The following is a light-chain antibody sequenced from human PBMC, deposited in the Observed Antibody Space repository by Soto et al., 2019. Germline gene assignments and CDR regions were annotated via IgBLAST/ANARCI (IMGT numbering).Light chain of an antibody. J-gene: IGKJ1*01. V-gene: IGKV1-9*01. Sequence: IQLTQSPSSLSASVGDRVTITCRASQGVRSYLAWFQPRPGKAPKLLIFGASTLQNGVPARFSGGGFGIEFTLTITSLQPEDFATYYCNQVYTYPRTFGQGTKVEIK. CDR1: QGVRSY. CDR3: NQVYTYPRT. CDR2: GAS.